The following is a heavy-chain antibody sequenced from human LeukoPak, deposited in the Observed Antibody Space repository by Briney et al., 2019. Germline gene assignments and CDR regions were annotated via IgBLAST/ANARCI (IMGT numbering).Heavy chain of an antibody. CDR2: ISYDGSNK. J-gene: IGHJ4*02. Sequence: PGRSLRLSCAASGFTFSSYAMHWVRQAPGKGLEWVAVISYDGSNKYYADSVKGRFTISRDNSKNTLYLQMNSLRAEDTAVYYCARDGPEQKKETSFSFDYWGQGTLVTVSS. D-gene: IGHD1-1*01. CDR1: GFTFSSYA. V-gene: IGHV3-30-3*01. CDR3: ARDGPEQKKETSFSFDY.